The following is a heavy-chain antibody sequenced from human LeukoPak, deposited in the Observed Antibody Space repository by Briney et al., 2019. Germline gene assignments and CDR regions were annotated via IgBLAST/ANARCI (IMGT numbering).Heavy chain of an antibody. Sequence: SETLSLTCTVSGGSISSSSYYWGWIRQPPGKGLGWIGSIYYSGSTYYNPSLKSRVTISVDTSKNQFSLELSSVTAADTAVYYCARYCSSTSCYRGDYWGQGTLVTVSS. CDR1: GGSISSSSYY. D-gene: IGHD2-2*01. J-gene: IGHJ4*02. V-gene: IGHV4-39*01. CDR2: IYYSGST. CDR3: ARYCSSTSCYRGDY.